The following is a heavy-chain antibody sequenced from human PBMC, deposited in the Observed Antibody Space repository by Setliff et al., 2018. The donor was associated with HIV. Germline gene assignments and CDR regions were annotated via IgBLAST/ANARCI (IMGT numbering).Heavy chain of an antibody. D-gene: IGHD4-4*01. J-gene: IGHJ4*02. V-gene: IGHV4-59*01. Sequence: SETLSLTCTVSGGSISTYYWSWIRQPPGKGLEWIGYLYYSGSTNYNPSLKSRATISVDTSKNQFSLRLTSATAADTAVYYCTTGGSMTTMTTWGQGTLVTVSS. CDR2: LYYSGST. CDR3: TTGGSMTTMTT. CDR1: GGSISTYY.